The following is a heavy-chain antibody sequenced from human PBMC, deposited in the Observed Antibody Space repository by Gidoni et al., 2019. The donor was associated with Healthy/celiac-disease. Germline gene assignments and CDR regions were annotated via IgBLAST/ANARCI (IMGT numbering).Heavy chain of an antibody. CDR1: GGSFSGYY. CDR2: INHSGST. V-gene: IGHV4-34*01. J-gene: IGHJ4*02. CDR3: ARERKGRGSPQLDY. D-gene: IGHD2-15*01. Sequence: QVQLQQWGAGLLKPSENLSLTGAVYGGSFSGYYWSWIRQPPGKGLEWIGEINHSGSTNYNPSLKSRVTISVDTSKNQFSLKLSSVTAADTAVYYCARERKGRGSPQLDYWGQGTLVTVSS.